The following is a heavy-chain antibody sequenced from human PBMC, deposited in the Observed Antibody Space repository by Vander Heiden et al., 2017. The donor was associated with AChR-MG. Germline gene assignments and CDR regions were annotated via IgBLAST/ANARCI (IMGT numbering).Heavy chain of an antibody. J-gene: IGHJ2*01. CDR2: IYHSGST. CDR3: ARGGDF. CDR1: GGPMNNYY. Sequence: QVQLQESGPGLVKPSETLSLTCTVSGGPMNNYYWQWYRQPPGKGLEWIGYIYHSGSTNYNPSLKSRLTISIDLSKNQFSLKLTSVTAADTAVYYCARGGDFWGRGTLVTVSS. V-gene: IGHV4-59*01.